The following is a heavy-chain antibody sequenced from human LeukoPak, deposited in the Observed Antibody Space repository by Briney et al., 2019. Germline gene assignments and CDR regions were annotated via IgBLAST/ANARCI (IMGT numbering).Heavy chain of an antibody. J-gene: IGHJ4*02. Sequence: GGSLRLSCAASGFTFSDYDMAWARQAPGRGLEWVSFIRKNSATIYYADSVRGRFTISRDNAKNSLYLQMNSLRAEDTAVYYCARGEYSSSSFDCWRQGTLVTVSA. V-gene: IGHV3-48*04. CDR1: GFTFSDYD. CDR2: IRKNSATI. CDR3: ARGEYSSSSFDC. D-gene: IGHD6-6*01.